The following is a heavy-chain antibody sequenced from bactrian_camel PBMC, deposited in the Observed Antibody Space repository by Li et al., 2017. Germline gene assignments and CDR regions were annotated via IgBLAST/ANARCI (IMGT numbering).Heavy chain of an antibody. CDR3: VADETCVRWYLPAGSADFGA. CDR1: IGTDNSYC. D-gene: IGHD2*01. Sequence: HVQLVESGGGSVQADGSLRLSCTFTIGTDNSYCLSWHRQPPGKGREGVASISPNTANTLYADSVKGRFTISRDNRENTVYLEMNNLKPEDTAMYYCVADETCVRWYLPAGSADFGAWGQGTQVTVS. V-gene: IGHV3S63*01. J-gene: IGHJ6*01. CDR2: ISPNTANT.